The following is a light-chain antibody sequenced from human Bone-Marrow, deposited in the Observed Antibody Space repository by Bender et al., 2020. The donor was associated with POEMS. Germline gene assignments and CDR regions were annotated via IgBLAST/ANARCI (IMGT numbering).Light chain of an antibody. V-gene: IGLV3-1*01. Sequence: SYELTQPPSVSVSPGQTATITCSGEKLGEEYACWYQQKPGQSPVVVIYQDTKRPSGIPERFSGSTSGNTASLTISGTQTMDGAEYYFQSWGSNTAVFGGGTKLTVL. CDR2: QDT. CDR1: KLGEEY. CDR3: QSWGSNTAV. J-gene: IGLJ2*01.